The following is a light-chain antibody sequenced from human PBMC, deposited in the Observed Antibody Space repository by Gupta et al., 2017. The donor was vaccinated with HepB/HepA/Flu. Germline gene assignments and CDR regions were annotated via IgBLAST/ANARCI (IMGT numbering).Light chain of an antibody. CDR3: CSYAGSSTYVV. Sequence: QSALTQPASVSGSPGQSIPISCPGTSNDVGSYNLVSWYQQHPGKAPKLMIHEVSKRPSGVSNRFSGSKSGNTASLTISGLQAEDEADYYCCSYAGSSTYVVFGGGTKLTVL. V-gene: IGLV2-23*02. CDR1: SNDVGSYNL. CDR2: EVS. J-gene: IGLJ2*01.